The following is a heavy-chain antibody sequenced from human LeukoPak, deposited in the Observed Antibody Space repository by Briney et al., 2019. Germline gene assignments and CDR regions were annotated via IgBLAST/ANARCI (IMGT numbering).Heavy chain of an antibody. CDR3: AKRRWNILTPSSDWFDP. CDR1: GFTFSNYW. J-gene: IGHJ5*02. CDR2: IHPGESYT. V-gene: IGHV5-51*01. Sequence: GESLKISCKGSGFTFSNYWIGWVRQMPGKGLEWMGIIHPGESYTHYSPSFQGQVTISADHSISTHYQQWINLKTYDPAIYDWAKRRWNILTPSSDWFDPWGQGTLVTVSS. D-gene: IGHD3-9*01.